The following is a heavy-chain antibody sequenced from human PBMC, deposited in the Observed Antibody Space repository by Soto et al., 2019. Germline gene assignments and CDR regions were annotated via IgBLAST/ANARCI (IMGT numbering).Heavy chain of an antibody. V-gene: IGHV1-69*01. CDR1: GGTFSSYA. CDR2: IIPIFGTA. D-gene: IGHD7-27*01. J-gene: IGHJ6*02. CDR3: ARAPPGPRSYYYGMDV. Sequence: QVQLVQSGAEVKKPGSSVKVSCKASGGTFSSYAISWVRQAPGQGLEWMGGIIPIFGTANYAQKFQGRVTITAEESPSTAYMELSSLRSEDTAVYYWARAPPGPRSYYYGMDVWGQGTTVTVSS.